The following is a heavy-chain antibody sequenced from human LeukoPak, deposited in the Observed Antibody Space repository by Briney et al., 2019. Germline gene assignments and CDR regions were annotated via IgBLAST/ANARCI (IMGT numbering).Heavy chain of an antibody. CDR3: ARDGASLRYFDWLFPENWFDP. CDR1: GFTFSSYA. V-gene: IGHV3-30-3*01. CDR2: ISYGGSNK. D-gene: IGHD3-9*01. J-gene: IGHJ5*02. Sequence: PGGSLRLSCAASGFTFSSYAMHWVRQAPGKGLEWVAVISYGGSNKYYADSVKGRFTISRDNSKNTLYLQMNSLRAEDTAVYYCARDGASLRYFDWLFPENWFDPWGQGALVTVSS.